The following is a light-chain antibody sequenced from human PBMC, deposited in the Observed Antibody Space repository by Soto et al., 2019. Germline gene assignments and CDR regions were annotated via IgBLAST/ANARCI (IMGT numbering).Light chain of an antibody. J-gene: IGKJ4*01. CDR2: DAS. CDR3: QQYNNWPSLT. V-gene: IGKV3-15*01. Sequence: EIVMTQSPATLSVSPGERATLSCRASQSVRSNLAWYQQKPGQAPRLLIYDASNRATGVPGRFSGSGAGTDFTLTNSSLQAEDFAVYYCQQYNNWPSLTFGGGTKVENK. CDR1: QSVRSN.